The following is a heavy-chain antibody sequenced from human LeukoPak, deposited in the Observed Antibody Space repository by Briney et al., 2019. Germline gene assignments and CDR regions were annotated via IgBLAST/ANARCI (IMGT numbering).Heavy chain of an antibody. D-gene: IGHD4-17*01. J-gene: IGHJ1*01. CDR2: IYTSGST. CDR3: ARDPPDYGDYGEYFQH. V-gene: IGHV4-4*07. Sequence: PSETLSLSCTVSGGSISSYYWSRIRQPAGKGLEWIGRIYTSGSTNYNPSLKSRVTMSVDTSKNQFSLKLSSVTAADTAVYYCARDPPDYGDYGEYFQHWGQGTLVTVSS. CDR1: GGSISSYY.